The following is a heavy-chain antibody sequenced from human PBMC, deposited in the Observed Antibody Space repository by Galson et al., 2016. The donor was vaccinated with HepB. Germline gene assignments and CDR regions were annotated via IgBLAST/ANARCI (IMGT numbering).Heavy chain of an antibody. CDR2: ISKAGGNI. CDR1: GFTFSSYA. V-gene: IGHV3-30*03. Sequence: SLRLSCAASGFTFSSYAIHWVRQAPGKGLEWVAGISKAGGNIYYVDSVKGRFTISRGNSQNILYLQMNSLRAEDTAVYYCARLYYDYVWGSYRGSRFDSWGQGTLVTFSS. J-gene: IGHJ4*02. D-gene: IGHD3-16*02. CDR3: ARLYYDYVWGSYRGSRFDS.